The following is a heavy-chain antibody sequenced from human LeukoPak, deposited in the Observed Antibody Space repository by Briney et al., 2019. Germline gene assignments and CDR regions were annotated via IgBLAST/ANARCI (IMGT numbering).Heavy chain of an antibody. D-gene: IGHD1-1*01. J-gene: IGHJ3*02. CDR1: GGSVSDYY. CDR2: IYYTGT. V-gene: IGHV4-59*08. Sequence: PSETLSLTCTVSGGSVSDYYWSWIRQSPGKGLEWIGYIYYTGTSYNPSLKSRVTISADTSKNQFSLKLSSVPAADTAVYYCAAFLLQQINVFDIWGQGTMVTVSS. CDR3: AAFLLQQINVFDI.